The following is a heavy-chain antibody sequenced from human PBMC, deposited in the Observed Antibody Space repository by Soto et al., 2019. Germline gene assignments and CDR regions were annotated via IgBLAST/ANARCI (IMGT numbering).Heavy chain of an antibody. J-gene: IGHJ3*02. Sequence: SETLSLTVAVYGGSFSGYYWSWIRQPPGKGLEWIGEINHSGSTNYNPSLKSRVTISVDTSKNQSSLKLSSVTAADTAVYYCARSSYPVDYFWGSYRLRAFDIWGQGTMVTVSS. D-gene: IGHD3-16*02. V-gene: IGHV4-34*01. CDR3: ARSSYPVDYFWGSYRLRAFDI. CDR1: GGSFSGYY. CDR2: INHSGST.